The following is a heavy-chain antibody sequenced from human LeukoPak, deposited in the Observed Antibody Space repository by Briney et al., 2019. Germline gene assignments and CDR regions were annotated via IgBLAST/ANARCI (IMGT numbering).Heavy chain of an antibody. J-gene: IGHJ5*02. V-gene: IGHV4-30-4*01. CDR1: GGSISSGDYY. Sequence: SETLSLTCTVSGGSISSGDYYWSWIRQPPGKGLEWIGYIYYSGSTYYNPSLKSRVTISVDTSKNQFSLKLSSVTAADTAVYYCARDYYDSSGYFNNWFDPWGQGILVTVSS. CDR2: IYYSGST. D-gene: IGHD3-22*01. CDR3: ARDYYDSSGYFNNWFDP.